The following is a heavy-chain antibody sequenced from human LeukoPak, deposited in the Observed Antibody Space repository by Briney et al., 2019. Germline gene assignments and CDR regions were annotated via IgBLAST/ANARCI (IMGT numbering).Heavy chain of an antibody. V-gene: IGHV4-30-4*01. D-gene: IGHD3-3*01. CDR1: GGSISSGDYY. CDR2: IYHSGST. J-gene: IGHJ6*02. CDR3: ARAGITIFGVVIKSFDYYGMDV. Sequence: SETLSLTCTVSGGSISSGDYYWSWIRQPPGKGLEWIGYIYHSGSTYYNPSLKSRVTISVDTSKNQFSLKLSSVTAADTAVYYCARAGITIFGVVIKSFDYYGMDVWGQGTTVTVSS.